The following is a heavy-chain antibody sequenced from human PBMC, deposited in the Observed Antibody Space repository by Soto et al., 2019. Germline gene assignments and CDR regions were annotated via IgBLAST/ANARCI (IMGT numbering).Heavy chain of an antibody. CDR3: ARGRSRPDY. Sequence: QVQLQESGPGPVKPSETLSLTCTVSGGSVSSGSYYWNWIRQPPGKGLEWIGCVFYSGSTTYNPSLKSRVTISIDTSKNQFSLKVNSVTAADTAVYYCARGRSRPDYWGQGTLVTVSS. D-gene: IGHD3-16*02. CDR2: VFYSGST. V-gene: IGHV4-61*01. CDR1: GGSVSSGSYY. J-gene: IGHJ4*02.